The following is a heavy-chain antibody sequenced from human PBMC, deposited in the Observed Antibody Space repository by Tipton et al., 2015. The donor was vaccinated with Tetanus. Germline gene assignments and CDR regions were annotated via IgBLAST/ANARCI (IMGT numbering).Heavy chain of an antibody. CDR3: ARHAFSSGCFDW. D-gene: IGHD6-25*01. V-gene: IGHV3-48*03. Sequence: VQLVQSGGGLVQPGGSLRLSCAASGFSFSAYEMSWVRQAPGMGLEWVAYISNVGASIYYAESVKGRFTISRDNAKNSVHLQMNSLRAGDTAVYYCARHAFSSGCFDWWGQGTLVTVSS. CDR2: ISNVGASI. J-gene: IGHJ4*02. CDR1: GFSFSAYE.